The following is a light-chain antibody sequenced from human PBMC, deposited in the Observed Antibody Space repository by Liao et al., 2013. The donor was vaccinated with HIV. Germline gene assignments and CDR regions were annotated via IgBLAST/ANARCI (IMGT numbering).Light chain of an antibody. Sequence: SYELTQPPSVSVSPGQTASITCSGDQLGNKNICWYQQRPGQSPVLVIYEDDKRPSGIPERFSGSNSGNTATLTISGAQAMDEGDYYCQAWDRGMGVFGTGTKVTVL. CDR3: QAWDRGMGV. CDR2: EDD. CDR1: QLGNKN. J-gene: IGLJ1*01. V-gene: IGLV3-1*01.